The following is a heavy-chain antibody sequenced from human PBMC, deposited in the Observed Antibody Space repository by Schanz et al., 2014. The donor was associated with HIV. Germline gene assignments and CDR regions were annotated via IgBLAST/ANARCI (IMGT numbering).Heavy chain of an antibody. CDR3: ARATYTSGWYGVDY. V-gene: IGHV1-46*01. Sequence: QVQLVQSGAEVKRPGASVKVACRVSGFTLTSHYIHWVRQAPGQGFEWMAIINPIGGSTSYAQRLQGRVTMTRDTSTSTVYMELSSLRSEDTAVYYCARATYTSGWYGVDYWGQGTLVTVSS. J-gene: IGHJ4*02. D-gene: IGHD6-19*01. CDR2: INPIGGST. CDR1: GFTLTSHY.